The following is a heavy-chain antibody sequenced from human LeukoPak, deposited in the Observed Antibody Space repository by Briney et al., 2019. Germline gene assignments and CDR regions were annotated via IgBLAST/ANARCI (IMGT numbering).Heavy chain of an antibody. CDR3: ARVFSGTFDY. D-gene: IGHD1-1*01. CDR2: IYSGGST. CDR1: GFTVSSNY. V-gene: IGHV3-66*02. Sequence: PGGSLRLSCAASGFTVSSNYMSWVRQAPGKGLEWVSVIYSGGSTYYADSVKGRFTISRGNSKNTLYLQMNSLRAEDTAVYYCARVFSGTFDYWGQGTLVTVSS. J-gene: IGHJ4*02.